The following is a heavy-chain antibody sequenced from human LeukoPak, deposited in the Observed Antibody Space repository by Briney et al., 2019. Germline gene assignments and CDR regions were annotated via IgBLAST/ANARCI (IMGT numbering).Heavy chain of an antibody. Sequence: GGSLRLSCAASGFTFSSYSMNWVRQAPGKGLEWVSSISSSSSYIYYADSVKGRFTISRANAKNTLYLQMNSLRAEDTAVYYCAKDSGPYYYGSGSYYIGGAFDIWGQGTMVTVSS. CDR2: ISSSSSYI. CDR3: AKDSGPYYYGSGSYYIGGAFDI. J-gene: IGHJ3*02. V-gene: IGHV3-21*01. CDR1: GFTFSSYS. D-gene: IGHD3-10*01.